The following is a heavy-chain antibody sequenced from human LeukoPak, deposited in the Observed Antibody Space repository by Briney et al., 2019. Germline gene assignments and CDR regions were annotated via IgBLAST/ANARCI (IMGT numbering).Heavy chain of an antibody. V-gene: IGHV3-21*04. CDR2: ISSSSSYI. J-gene: IGHJ3*02. D-gene: IGHD3-16*01. CDR3: ARESYYDYVWGSYRGAFDI. Sequence: GGSLRLSCAASGFTFSSYSMNWVRQAPGKGPEWVSSISSSSSYIYYADSMKGRFTISRDNAKNSLYLQMNSLRAEDTAVYYCARESYYDYVWGSYRGAFDIWGQGTMVTVSS. CDR1: GFTFSSYS.